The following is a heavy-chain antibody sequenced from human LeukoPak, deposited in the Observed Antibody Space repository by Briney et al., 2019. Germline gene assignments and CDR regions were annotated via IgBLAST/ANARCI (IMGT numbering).Heavy chain of an antibody. D-gene: IGHD4-23*01. J-gene: IGHJ4*02. CDR3: ANHYGANPKYYFDY. Sequence: GGSLRLSCAASGFTFSSYAMSWVRQAPGKGLEWVSVISGSGGSTYYADSVKGRFTISRDNSKNTLYLQMNSLRAEDTAVYYCANHYGANPKYYFDYWGQGTLVTVSS. V-gene: IGHV3-23*01. CDR2: ISGSGGST. CDR1: GFTFSSYA.